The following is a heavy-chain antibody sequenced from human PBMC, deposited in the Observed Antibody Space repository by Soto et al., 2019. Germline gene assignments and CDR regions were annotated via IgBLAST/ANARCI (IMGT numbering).Heavy chain of an antibody. J-gene: IGHJ4*02. V-gene: IGHV3-23*01. CDR2: ISGSGGST. CDR3: AKDLTTVTSVVVDY. D-gene: IGHD4-17*01. CDR1: GFTFSSYA. Sequence: WGSLRLSCAASGFTFSSYAMSWVRQAPGKGLEWVSAISGSGGSTYYADPVKGRFTISRDNSKNTLYLQMNSLRAEDTAVYYCAKDLTTVTSVVVDYWGQGTLVTVSS.